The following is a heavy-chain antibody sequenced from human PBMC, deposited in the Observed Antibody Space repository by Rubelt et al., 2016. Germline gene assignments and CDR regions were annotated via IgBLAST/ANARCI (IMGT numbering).Heavy chain of an antibody. CDR3: ARGGVLGIF. D-gene: IGHD1-14*01. V-gene: IGHV7-4-1*02. Sequence: QIQLVQSGAEVKKPGASVKVSCKASGYTFTSYAVNWVRQAPGQGLEWMGWINTNTGNPTYAQGFTGRFVFSLDTSVSTAYLQISSLRPEDTAVYYFARGGVLGIFWGQGTLVTVSS. CDR2: INTNTGNP. J-gene: IGHJ4*02. CDR1: GYTFTSYA.